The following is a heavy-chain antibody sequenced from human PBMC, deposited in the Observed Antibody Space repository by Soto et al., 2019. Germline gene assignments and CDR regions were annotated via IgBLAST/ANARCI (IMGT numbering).Heavy chain of an antibody. V-gene: IGHV4-4*07. J-gene: IGHJ6*02. D-gene: IGHD2-2*01. CDR3: ARGHCSSTSCWGGYYYGMDV. Sequence: SETLSLTCTVSGGSISSYCWRWIRQPAGKGLEWIGRIYTSGSTTYNPSLKSRVTMSVDTSKNQFSLKLSSVTAADTAVYYCARGHCSSTSCWGGYYYGMDVWGQGTTVTVS. CDR2: IYTSGST. CDR1: GGSISSYC.